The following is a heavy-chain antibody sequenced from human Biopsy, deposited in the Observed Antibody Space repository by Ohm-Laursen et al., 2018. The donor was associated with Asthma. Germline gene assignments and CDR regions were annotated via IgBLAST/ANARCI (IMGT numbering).Heavy chain of an antibody. Sequence: GASVKVSCKASGYTFISYAIHWVRQAPGQGLEWMGWISVYNGNTKVAQKLQDRVTMITDTSTSTAYMELRSLRSDDTAVYFCARAVDYSHYYGIDVWGQGTTVTVS. CDR1: GYTFISYA. D-gene: IGHD3-10*01. CDR2: ISVYNGNT. CDR3: ARAVDYSHYYGIDV. V-gene: IGHV1-18*01. J-gene: IGHJ6*02.